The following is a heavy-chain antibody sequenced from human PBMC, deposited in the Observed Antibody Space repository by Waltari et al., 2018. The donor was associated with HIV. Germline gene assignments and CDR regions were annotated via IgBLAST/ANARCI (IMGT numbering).Heavy chain of an antibody. Sequence: VQLVETGGGLIQPGGSLGLSCEASGFTVSSNYMSWVRQAPGKGLEWVSFIYSGGSTYYANTVKGLFTISRDNSKNTLYLQMNSLRAEDTAVYYCARDQDIGGMDVWGQGTTVTVSS. CDR1: GFTVSSNY. J-gene: IGHJ6*02. V-gene: IGHV3-53*02. D-gene: IGHD2-15*01. CDR3: ARDQDIGGMDV. CDR2: IYSGGST.